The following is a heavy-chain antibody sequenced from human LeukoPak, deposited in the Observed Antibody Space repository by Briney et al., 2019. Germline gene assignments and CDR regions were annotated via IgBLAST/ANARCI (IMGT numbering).Heavy chain of an antibody. CDR2: IDGRGGST. V-gene: IGHV3-23*01. CDR1: GFTFNTYG. Sequence: GGSLRLSCAASGFTFNTYGMTWVRQAPGKGLEWVSTIDGRGGSTNYADSVEGRFTISRDNSRNTLYLQLNTLRAEDTAVYYCAKSYGSGNFYYFDAWGQGSLVTVSS. J-gene: IGHJ4*02. CDR3: AKSYGSGNFYYFDA. D-gene: IGHD3-10*01.